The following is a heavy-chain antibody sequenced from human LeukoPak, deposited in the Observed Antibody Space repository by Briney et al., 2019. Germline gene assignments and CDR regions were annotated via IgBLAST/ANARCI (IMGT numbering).Heavy chain of an antibody. CDR2: IYYSGST. D-gene: IGHD3-22*01. CDR3: ARDSRGDYYDSSGYDY. CDR1: GGSISSYY. Sequence: SETLSLTCTVSGGSISSYYWSWIRRPPGKGLEWIGYIYYSGSTNYNPSLKSRVTISVDTSKNQFSLKLSSVTAADTAVYYCARDSRGDYYDSSGYDYWGQGTLVTVSS. V-gene: IGHV4-59*01. J-gene: IGHJ4*02.